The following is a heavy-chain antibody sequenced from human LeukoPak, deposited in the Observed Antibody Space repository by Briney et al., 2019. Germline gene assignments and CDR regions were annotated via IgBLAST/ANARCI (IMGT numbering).Heavy chain of an antibody. CDR3: AKYCSSSCYGAIDY. D-gene: IGHD2-2*01. CDR1: GFTFTSYA. Sequence: GGSLRLSCAASGFTFTSYAVSWVRQAPGKGLEWVATLNGCGGNKYYVDSVKGRFTISRDNSKNTLYLQMNSLRAKDTAADYCAKYCSSSCYGAIDYWGQGTLVTVSS. V-gene: IGHV3-23*01. J-gene: IGHJ4*02. CDR2: LNGCGGNK.